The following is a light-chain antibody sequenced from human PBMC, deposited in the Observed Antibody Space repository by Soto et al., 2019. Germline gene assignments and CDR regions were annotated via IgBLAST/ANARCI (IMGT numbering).Light chain of an antibody. CDR2: GAS. V-gene: IGKV3-20*01. CDR1: QSLSNSY. CDR3: HQYGGSPPNT. J-gene: IGKJ2*01. Sequence: VLTQSPGTLSLSPGESATLSCRASQSLSNSYLDWYQQKRGQAPRLLIYGASSWATGILDRFSGSGSGADFTITISRLEPEDFAVYYCHQYGGSPPNTFGQGTKLEIK.